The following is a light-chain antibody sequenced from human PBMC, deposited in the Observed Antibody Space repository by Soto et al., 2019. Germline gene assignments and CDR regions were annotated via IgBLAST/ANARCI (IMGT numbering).Light chain of an antibody. CDR1: QSVRSN. J-gene: IGKJ1*01. CDR3: QHYNNWPPWT. V-gene: IGKV3-15*01. Sequence: IVMTKSPATLSLSLGERVTLSCRASQSVRSNLVWYQQRPGQAPRLLIYGASSRATGVPARFSGSGSGTEFTLTISSLQSEDFAVYYCQHYNNWPPWTFGQGTKVDIK. CDR2: GAS.